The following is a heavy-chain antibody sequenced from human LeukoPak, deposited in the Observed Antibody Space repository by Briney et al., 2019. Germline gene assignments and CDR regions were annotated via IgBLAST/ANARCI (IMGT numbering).Heavy chain of an antibody. CDR3: ARGFSSRIRGYSYGHDDNWFDP. Sequence: ASVKVSCKASGYTFTGYYMHWVRQAPGQGLEWMGWINPNSGGTNYAQKFQGRVTMTRDTSISTAYMELSRLRSDDTAVYYCARGFSSRIRGYSYGHDDNWFDPWGQGTLVTVSS. D-gene: IGHD5-18*01. J-gene: IGHJ5*02. CDR2: INPNSGGT. V-gene: IGHV1-2*02. CDR1: GYTFTGYY.